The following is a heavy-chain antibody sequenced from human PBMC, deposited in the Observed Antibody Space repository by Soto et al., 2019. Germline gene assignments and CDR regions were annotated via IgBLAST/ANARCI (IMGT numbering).Heavy chain of an antibody. CDR3: GKGGSYRYYYYGMDV. J-gene: IGHJ6*02. D-gene: IGHD1-26*01. Sequence: GTSVKVSWKAPGYTLTGYYMHWVRQATGQGLEWMGWINPNSGGTNYAQKFQGRVTMTRDTSISTAYMELSRLRSDDTAVYYCGKGGSYRYYYYGMDVWGQGTTVTGSS. V-gene: IGHV1-2*02. CDR1: GYTLTGYY. CDR2: INPNSGGT.